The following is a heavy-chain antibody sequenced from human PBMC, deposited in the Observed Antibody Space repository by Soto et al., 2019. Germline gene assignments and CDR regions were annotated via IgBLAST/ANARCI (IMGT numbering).Heavy chain of an antibody. CDR3: ARDEEGVNYDYIWGSYRPTKLCAFDI. J-gene: IGHJ3*02. V-gene: IGHV3-7*01. CDR1: GFTFSSYW. D-gene: IGHD3-16*02. Sequence: GGSLRLSCAASGFTFSSYWMSWVRQAPGKGLEWVANIKQDGSEKYYVDSVKGRFTISRDNAKNSLYLQMNSLRAEDTAVYYCARDEEGVNYDYIWGSYRPTKLCAFDIWGQGTMVTVSS. CDR2: IKQDGSEK.